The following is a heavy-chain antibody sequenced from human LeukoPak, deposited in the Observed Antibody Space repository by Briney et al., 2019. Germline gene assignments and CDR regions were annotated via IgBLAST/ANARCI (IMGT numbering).Heavy chain of an antibody. D-gene: IGHD6-13*01. CDR1: GFTFSSYW. CDR2: INSDGSTT. CDR3: ARRIAAAAAPYYFDY. Sequence: GGSLRLSCAASGFTFSSYWMHWVRQAPGKGLVWVSRINSDGSTTNYADYVKGRFTISRDNAKNTLYLQMNSLRAEDTAVYYCARRIAAAAAPYYFDYWGQGTLVTVSS. V-gene: IGHV3-74*01. J-gene: IGHJ4*02.